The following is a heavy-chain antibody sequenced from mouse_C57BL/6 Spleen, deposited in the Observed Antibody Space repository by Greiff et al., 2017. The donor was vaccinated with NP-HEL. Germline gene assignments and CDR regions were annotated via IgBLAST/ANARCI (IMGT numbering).Heavy chain of an antibody. J-gene: IGHJ2*01. CDR1: FSAFRLSF. Sequence: VQLQQSGPELVTPGASVPLSFPSSFSAFRLSFLPFLPPLPFQGLEWIGRIYPGDGDTNYNGKFKGKAPLTADKSSSTAYMQLSSLTSEDSAVYFCASPSSDYWGQGTTLTVSS. V-gene: IGHV1-82*01. CDR3: ASPSSDY. CDR2: IYPGDGDT.